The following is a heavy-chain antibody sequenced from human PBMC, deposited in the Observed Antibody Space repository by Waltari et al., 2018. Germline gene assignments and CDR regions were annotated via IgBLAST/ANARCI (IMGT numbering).Heavy chain of an antibody. V-gene: IGHV3-53*01. J-gene: IGHJ4*02. D-gene: IGHD3-22*01. CDR1: GITVSSNY. CDR2: ITGGGTT. CDR3: ARDRGYYDNSGSPIGGMHY. Sequence: DVQLVESGGGLIQPGGSLRLSCAASGITVSSNYINWVRQAPGRGLEWVSLITGGGTTYYADSVKGRCTISRDNTKNTFYLQMNSLRADDTAVYFCARDRGYYDNSGSPIGGMHYWGQGTLVTVSS.